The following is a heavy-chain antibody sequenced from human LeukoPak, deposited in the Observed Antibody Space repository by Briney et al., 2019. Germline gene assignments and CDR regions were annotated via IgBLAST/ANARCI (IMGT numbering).Heavy chain of an antibody. Sequence: PGGSLRLSCAASGFTFSNHGMNWVRQAPGKGLEWLSGVSPPGGGTYYADSVKGRFTISRDDSKNTLSLQMNSLRVEDTAVYYCARDYYDSSGYTLRANWGQGTLVTVSS. CDR1: GFTFSNHG. J-gene: IGHJ4*02. D-gene: IGHD3-22*01. V-gene: IGHV3-23*01. CDR3: ARDYYDSSGYTLRAN. CDR2: VSPPGGGT.